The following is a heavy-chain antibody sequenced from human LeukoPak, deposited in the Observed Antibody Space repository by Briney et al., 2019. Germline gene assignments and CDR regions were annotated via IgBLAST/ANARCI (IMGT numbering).Heavy chain of an antibody. Sequence: PSETLSLTCTVSAASISSYYWSWIRQPPGKGLEWIGYIHSGGSTNCNPALKSRVTISLDTSKNQFSLKLTSVTAADTAVYYCAKYGIYSFDYWGQGTLVTVSS. J-gene: IGHJ4*02. CDR2: IHSGGST. CDR3: AKYGIYSFDY. D-gene: IGHD2-21*01. V-gene: IGHV4-59*01. CDR1: AASISSYY.